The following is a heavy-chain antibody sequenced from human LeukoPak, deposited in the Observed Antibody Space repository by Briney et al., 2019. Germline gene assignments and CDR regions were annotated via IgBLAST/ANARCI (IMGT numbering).Heavy chain of an antibody. J-gene: IGHJ6*02. Sequence: RTGGSLRLSCAVSGFTVSDNYISWVRQAPGKGLEWVSIFYAGGTTYYADSVKGRFTISRDNAKNSLYLQMNSLRAEDTAVYYCARDMGPYYGMDVWGQGTTVTVSS. CDR1: GFTVSDNY. D-gene: IGHD3-10*01. CDR2: FYAGGTT. CDR3: ARDMGPYYGMDV. V-gene: IGHV3-53*01.